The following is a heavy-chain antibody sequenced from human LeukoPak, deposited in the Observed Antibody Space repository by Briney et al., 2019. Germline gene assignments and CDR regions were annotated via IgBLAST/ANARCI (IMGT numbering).Heavy chain of an antibody. D-gene: IGHD6-6*01. CDR2: ISNNSGRA. J-gene: IGHJ5*02. V-gene: IGHV3-23*01. CDR1: GFTFSIYA. Sequence: PGGSLRLSCAASGFTFSIYAMGWVRQAPGKGLEWVSAISNNSGRAFYADSVKGRFTISRDNSKNTLYLQMNSLRAEDTAVYYCAKGPAASIADNWFDPWGQGTLVTVSS. CDR3: AKGPAASIADNWFDP.